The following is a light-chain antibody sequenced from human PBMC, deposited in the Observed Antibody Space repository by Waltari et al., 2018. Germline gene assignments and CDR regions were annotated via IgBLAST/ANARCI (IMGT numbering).Light chain of an antibody. CDR1: SGHSSYD. CDR3: QTWGTGIVV. V-gene: IGLV4-69*01. J-gene: IGLJ2*01. CDR2: LNSDGSH. Sequence: QLVLTQSPSASASLGASVKLTCTLSSGHSSYDIAWHQQQPEKGPRYLMKLNSDGSHSTGDGIPDRFSGSSSGAERFLTISSLQSEDEADYYCQTWGTGIVVFGGGTQLTVL.